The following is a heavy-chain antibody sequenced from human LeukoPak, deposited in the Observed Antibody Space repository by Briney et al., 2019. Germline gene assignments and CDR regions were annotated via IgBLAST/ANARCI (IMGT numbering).Heavy chain of an antibody. D-gene: IGHD4-17*01. J-gene: IGHJ6*02. CDR2: IYYSGTT. Sequence: SETLSLTCTVSGGSISSYYWSWIRHSPGKGLEWIGYIYYSGTTNYNPSLKSRVTISVDTSKNQFSLKLSSVTAADTAVYYCAREDPQTTVPEGLDVWGQGTTVTVSS. CDR3: AREDPQTTVPEGLDV. V-gene: IGHV4-59*01. CDR1: GGSISSYY.